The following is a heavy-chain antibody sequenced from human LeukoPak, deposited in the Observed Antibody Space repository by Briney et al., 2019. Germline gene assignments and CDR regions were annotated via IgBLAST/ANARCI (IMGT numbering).Heavy chain of an antibody. Sequence: GGSLRLSCAASGFTFSSNSKNWVRQAPGKGLEWVSSISSSSDSIYYADSVKGRFTISRDNAKNSLYLQMNSLRAEDTAVYYCARDYYEMSGYRWGKGTLVTVSS. CDR1: GFTFSSNS. J-gene: IGHJ4*02. CDR2: ISSSSDSI. CDR3: ARDYYEMSGYR. V-gene: IGHV3-21*01. D-gene: IGHD3-22*01.